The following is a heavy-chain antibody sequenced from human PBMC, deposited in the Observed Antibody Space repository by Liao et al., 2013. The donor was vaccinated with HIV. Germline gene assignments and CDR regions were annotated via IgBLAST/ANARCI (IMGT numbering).Heavy chain of an antibody. D-gene: IGHD2-15*01. CDR3: ARERATPKLPFDF. CDR1: GGSISSYY. Sequence: QVQLQESGPGLVKPSETLSLICTVSGGSISSYYWSWIRQPAGKGLEWIGRIYTSGSTNYNPSLKSRVTMSVDTSKNQFSLKLTSVTAADTALYYCARERATPKLPFDFWGQGTLVTVSS. J-gene: IGHJ4*02. V-gene: IGHV4-4*07. CDR2: IYTSGST.